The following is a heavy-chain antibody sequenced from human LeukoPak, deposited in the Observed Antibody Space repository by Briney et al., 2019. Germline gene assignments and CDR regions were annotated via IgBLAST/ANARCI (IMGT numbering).Heavy chain of an antibody. Sequence: SETLSLTCTVSGASISSSIYYWGWIRQPPGKGLEWIGSIYYSGSTYYNPSLKSRVTISVDTSKNQFSLKPSSVTAADTAVYYCARQERYCSNGVCLKHFDYWGQGTLVTVSS. J-gene: IGHJ4*02. CDR2: IYYSGST. CDR3: ARQERYCSNGVCLKHFDY. V-gene: IGHV4-39*01. CDR1: GASISSSIYY. D-gene: IGHD2-8*01.